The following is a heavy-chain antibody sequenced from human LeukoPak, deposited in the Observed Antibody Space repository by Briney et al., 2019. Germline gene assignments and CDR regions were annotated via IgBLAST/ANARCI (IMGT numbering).Heavy chain of an antibody. Sequence: ASVKVSCKASGYTFTSYGISWVRQAPGQGLEWMGWISAYNGNTNYAQKLQGRVTMTTDTSTSTAYMELRSLRSDDTAVYYCARELSGSYSSWFDPWGQGTLVTVSS. CDR2: ISAYNGNT. J-gene: IGHJ5*02. CDR1: GYTFTSYG. D-gene: IGHD1-26*01. V-gene: IGHV1-18*01. CDR3: ARELSGSYSSWFDP.